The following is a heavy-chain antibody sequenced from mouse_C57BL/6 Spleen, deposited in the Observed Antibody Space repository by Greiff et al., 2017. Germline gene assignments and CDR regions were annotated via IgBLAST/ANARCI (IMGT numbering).Heavy chain of an antibody. V-gene: IGHV1-64*01. CDR2: IHPNSGST. CDR1: GYTFTSYW. D-gene: IGHD2-10*02. J-gene: IGHJ1*03. CDR3: ASPSNPWCCDV. Sequence: QVQLQQSGAELVKPGASVRLSCKASGYTFTSYWMHWVKQRPGQGLEWIGMIHPNSGSTNYNEKFKSKATLTVDKSSSTAYMQLSSLTSEDSAVYYCASPSNPWCCDVWGTGTTVTVSS.